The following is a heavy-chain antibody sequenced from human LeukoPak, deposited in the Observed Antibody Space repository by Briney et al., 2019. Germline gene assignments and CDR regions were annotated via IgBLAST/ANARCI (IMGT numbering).Heavy chain of an antibody. V-gene: IGHV2-5*01. Sequence: SGPTLVNPTQTLTLTCTFSGFSLSTSGMYVGWIRQPPGKALEWLALIYWNDDKRYSPSLKSRLTITKDTSKNQVVLTMTNMDPVDTATYYCAHRNSNYRAFDIWGQGTMVTVSS. J-gene: IGHJ3*02. D-gene: IGHD4-11*01. CDR3: AHRNSNYRAFDI. CDR1: GFSLSTSGMY. CDR2: IYWNDDK.